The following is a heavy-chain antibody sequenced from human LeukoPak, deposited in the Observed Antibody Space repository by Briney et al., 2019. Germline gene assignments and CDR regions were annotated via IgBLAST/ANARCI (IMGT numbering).Heavy chain of an antibody. CDR2: IYENGGTT. Sequence: GGSLRLSCVGSGFTFRSHAMSWVRQAPEKGLEFVSGIYENGGTTYYADSVKGRFSISRDNFKNTLYLQMDSLRGEDTAVYYCAKDFRIGYSAYFDYWGQGALVTVSS. CDR1: GFTFRSHA. D-gene: IGHD2-21*01. J-gene: IGHJ4*02. CDR3: AKDFRIGYSAYFDY. V-gene: IGHV3-23*01.